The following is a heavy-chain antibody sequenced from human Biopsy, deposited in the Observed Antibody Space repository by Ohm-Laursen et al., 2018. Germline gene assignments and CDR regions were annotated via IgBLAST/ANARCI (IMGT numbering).Heavy chain of an antibody. CDR1: GGAISSYY. CDR2: IYTSGST. J-gene: IGHJ4*02. Sequence: GTLSPTCTASGGAISSYYWNWIRQPAGKGLEWIGRIYTSGSTNFNPSLKSRVTMSIDTSKNQFSLRLSSVTAADTAVYYCARAAFGPFDSWGQGALVTVSS. CDR3: ARAAFGPFDS. D-gene: IGHD3-16*01. V-gene: IGHV4-4*07.